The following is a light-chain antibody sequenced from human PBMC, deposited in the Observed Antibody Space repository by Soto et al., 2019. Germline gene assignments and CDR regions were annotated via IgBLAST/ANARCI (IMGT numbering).Light chain of an antibody. J-gene: IGLJ1*01. V-gene: IGLV2-14*01. Sequence: QSALTQPASVSGSPGQSITISCTGTSSDVGGYNHVSWYQQHPDKAPKLMIYVVSNRPSGVSNRFSGSKSGNTASLTISGLQAEDEADYYCSSYTGSDAPYVFGTGTKLTVL. CDR2: VVS. CDR1: SSDVGGYNH. CDR3: SSYTGSDAPYV.